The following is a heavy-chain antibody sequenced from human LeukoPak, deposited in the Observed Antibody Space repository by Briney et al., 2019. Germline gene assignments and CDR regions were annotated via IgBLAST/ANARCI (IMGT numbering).Heavy chain of an antibody. Sequence: PSETLSLTCTVSGDSISSGPYSWGWIRQPPGKGLEWIGNISYSGNTYYNASLKGRVTISVDTSKNQFSLKLRSATAADTAVYYCARRSNYFDYWGQGTLVTVSS. CDR1: GDSISSGPYS. V-gene: IGHV4-39*01. CDR3: ARRSNYFDY. J-gene: IGHJ4*02. CDR2: ISYSGNT.